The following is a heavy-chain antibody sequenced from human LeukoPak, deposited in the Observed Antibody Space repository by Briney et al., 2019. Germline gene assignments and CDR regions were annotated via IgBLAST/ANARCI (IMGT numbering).Heavy chain of an antibody. CDR2: IYYSGST. J-gene: IGHJ4*02. D-gene: IGHD2-15*01. Sequence: SETLSLTCTVSGGSISIYYWSWIRQPPGKGLEWIGYIYYSGSTNYNPSLKSRVTISVDTSKNQFSLKLSSVIAADTAVYYCARHPYCSGGSCYRNTYFDYWGQGTLVTVSS. CDR1: GGSISIYY. CDR3: ARHPYCSGGSCYRNTYFDY. V-gene: IGHV4-59*08.